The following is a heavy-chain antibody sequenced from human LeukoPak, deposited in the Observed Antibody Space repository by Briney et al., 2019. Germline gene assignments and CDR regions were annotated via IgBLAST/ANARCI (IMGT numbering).Heavy chain of an antibody. J-gene: IGHJ4*02. CDR1: GGSISSYY. V-gene: IGHV4-4*07. D-gene: IGHD6-19*01. Sequence: SETLSLTCTVSGGSISSYYWSWIRQPAGKGLEWIGRIYTSGSTNYNPSLKSRVTISLDTSKSQFSLKLSSVTAADTAVYYCAREDGSGWYRYWGQGTLVTVSS. CDR3: AREDGSGWYRY. CDR2: IYTSGST.